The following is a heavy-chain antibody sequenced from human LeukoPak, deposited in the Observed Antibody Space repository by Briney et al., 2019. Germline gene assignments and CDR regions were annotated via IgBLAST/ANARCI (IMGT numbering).Heavy chain of an antibody. CDR3: ARWSGFAYFDS. D-gene: IGHD3-3*01. J-gene: IGHJ4*02. CDR1: GGSISSGGYY. CDR2: IYSGGSA. V-gene: IGHV4-61*02. Sequence: SQTLSLTCAVFGGSISSGGYYWSWVRPPAGKALDWIGRIYSGGSADHNASLKSRVNISVDTSKNQFSLRLSAVTAEDTAVYYCARWSGFAYFDSWGQGTLVTVSS.